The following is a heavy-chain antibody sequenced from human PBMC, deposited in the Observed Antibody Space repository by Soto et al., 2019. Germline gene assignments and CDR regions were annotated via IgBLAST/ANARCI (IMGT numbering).Heavy chain of an antibody. V-gene: IGHV4-39*01. D-gene: IGHD3-9*01. Sequence: SETLSLTCTVSGGSISSSSYYWGWIRQPPGKGLEWIGSIYYSGSTYYNPSLKSRVTISVDTSKNQFSLKLSSVTAADTAVYYCASSFYDILTGYSYFDYWGQGNLVSVSS. J-gene: IGHJ4*02. CDR3: ASSFYDILTGYSYFDY. CDR2: IYYSGST. CDR1: GGSISSSSYY.